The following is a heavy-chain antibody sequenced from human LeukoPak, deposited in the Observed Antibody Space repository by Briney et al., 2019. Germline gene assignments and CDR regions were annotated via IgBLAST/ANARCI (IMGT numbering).Heavy chain of an antibody. D-gene: IGHD1-26*01. J-gene: IGHJ4*02. CDR2: ISGSGGST. CDR3: ARDKMELTVGATGY. V-gene: IGHV3-23*01. Sequence: GGSLRLSCAASGFTFSSYGMSWVRQAPGKGLEWVSAISGSGGSTYYADSVKGRFTISRDNSKNTLYLQMNSLRAEDTAVYYCARDKMELTVGATGYWGQGTLVTVSS. CDR1: GFTFSSYG.